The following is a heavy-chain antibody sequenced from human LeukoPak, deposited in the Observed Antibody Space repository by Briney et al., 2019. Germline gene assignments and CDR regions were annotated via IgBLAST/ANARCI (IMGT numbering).Heavy chain of an antibody. D-gene: IGHD6-19*01. CDR3: ARLVHIAVAGPHDAFDI. V-gene: IGHV4-34*01. J-gene: IGHJ3*02. CDR2: INHSGST. Sequence: PSETLSLTCAVYGGSFSGYYWSWIRQPPGKGLEWIGEINHSGSTNYNPSLKSRVTISVDTSKNQFSLKLSSVTAADTAVYYCARLVHIAVAGPHDAFDIWGQGTMVTVSS. CDR1: GGSFSGYY.